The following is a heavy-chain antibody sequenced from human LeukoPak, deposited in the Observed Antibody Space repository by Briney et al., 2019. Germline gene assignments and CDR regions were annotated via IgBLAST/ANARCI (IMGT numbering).Heavy chain of an antibody. D-gene: IGHD6-19*01. J-gene: IGHJ4*02. CDR3: ARVAITVAGRLDQRLGMRYYFDY. V-gene: IGHV1-2*02. Sequence: ASVKVSCKASGYTFTGYYMHWVRQAPGQGLEWMGWINPKSGGTNYAQKFQGRVTMTRDTSISTAYMELYRLKSDDTAVYYCARVAITVAGRLDQRLGMRYYFDYWGQGTPVTVSS. CDR1: GYTFTGYY. CDR2: INPKSGGT.